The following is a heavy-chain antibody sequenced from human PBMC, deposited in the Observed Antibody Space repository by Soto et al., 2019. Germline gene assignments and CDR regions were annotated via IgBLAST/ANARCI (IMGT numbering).Heavy chain of an antibody. J-gene: IGHJ6*01. CDR2: ISYDGTKK. Sequence: QVQLVESGGGVVQPGRSLRLSCAASGFSFRTQGMHWVRQAPGKGLEWVAVISYDGTKKYYGDSVKGRFSISRDNSKNTVYLQLNSLSSDDTGVYFCAQDTVGDYGGTQYYGYGIDVWGQGTTVTVSS. V-gene: IGHV3-30*18. CDR3: AQDTVGDYGGTQYYGYGIDV. D-gene: IGHD4-17*01. CDR1: GFSFRTQG.